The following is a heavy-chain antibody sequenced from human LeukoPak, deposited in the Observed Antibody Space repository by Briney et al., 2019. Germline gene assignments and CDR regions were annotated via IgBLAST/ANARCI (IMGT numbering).Heavy chain of an antibody. Sequence: GGSLRLSCAASGFTFSNYIMHWVRQAPGKGLDWVAVIIENGSNQYYADSVKGRFTISRDNSKNTLFLQMNSLRAEDTAVYYCAKESRSDAFDIWGQGTMVTVSS. CDR1: GFTFSNYI. V-gene: IGHV3-30*04. J-gene: IGHJ3*02. D-gene: IGHD3-3*01. CDR2: IIENGSNQ. CDR3: AKESRSDAFDI.